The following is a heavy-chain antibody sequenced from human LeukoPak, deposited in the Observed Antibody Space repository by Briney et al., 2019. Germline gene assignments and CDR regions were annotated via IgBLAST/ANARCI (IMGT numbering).Heavy chain of an antibody. CDR3: ARDKPVGVAVAGTYDY. D-gene: IGHD6-19*01. CDR2: IKQDGSEK. J-gene: IGHJ4*02. V-gene: IGHV3-7*01. CDR1: GFTFSSYW. Sequence: GGSLRLSCAASGFTFSSYWMSWVRQAPGKGLEWVANIKQDGSEKYYVDSVKGRFTISRDNAKNSLYLQMNSLRAEDTAVYYCARDKPVGVAVAGTYDYWGQGTLVTVSS.